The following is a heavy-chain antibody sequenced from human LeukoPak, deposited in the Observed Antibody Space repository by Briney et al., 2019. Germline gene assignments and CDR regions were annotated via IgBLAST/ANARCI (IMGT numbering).Heavy chain of an antibody. D-gene: IGHD6-13*01. V-gene: IGHV1-2*02. CDR2: INPNSGGT. Sequence: GASVKVSCKASGYTFTGYYMHWVRQAPGQGREWMGWINPNSGGTNYAQKFQGRVIMTRDTSISTAYMELSRLRSDDTAVYYCARGQQLPVYYMDVWGKGTTVTVSS. CDR1: GYTFTGYY. J-gene: IGHJ6*03. CDR3: ARGQQLPVYYMDV.